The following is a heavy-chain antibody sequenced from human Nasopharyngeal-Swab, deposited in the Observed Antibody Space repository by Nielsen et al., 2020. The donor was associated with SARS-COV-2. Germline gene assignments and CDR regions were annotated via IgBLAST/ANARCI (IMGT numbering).Heavy chain of an antibody. CDR1: GFTFSGSA. D-gene: IGHD6-19*01. V-gene: IGHV3-73*01. CDR2: IRDKANSYAT. CDR3: AEQWLVYC. J-gene: IGHJ4*02. Sequence: GGSLRLSCAASGFTFSGSAMHWVRQASGKGLEWVGRIRDKANSYATAYAASVKGRFTISRDDSKNTAYLQMNSLRAEDTAVYYCAEQWLVYCWGQGTLVTVSS.